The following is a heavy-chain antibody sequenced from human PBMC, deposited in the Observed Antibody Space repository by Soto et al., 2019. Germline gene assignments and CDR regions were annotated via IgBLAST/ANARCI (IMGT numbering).Heavy chain of an antibody. J-gene: IGHJ4*02. D-gene: IGHD2-2*01. Sequence: GGSLRLSCAASGFTFDNYAMSWVRQAPGKGLEWVSSISGSGDNTYYADSVKGRFTISRDNSKYTLSLQMNSLRAEDTAVYYCAKGSTKSTYYFFDSWGQGTLVTVSS. CDR2: ISGSGDNT. V-gene: IGHV3-23*01. CDR3: AKGSTKSTYYFFDS. CDR1: GFTFDNYA.